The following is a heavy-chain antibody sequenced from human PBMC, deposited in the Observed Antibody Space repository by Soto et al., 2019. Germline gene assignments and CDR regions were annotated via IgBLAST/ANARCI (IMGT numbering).Heavy chain of an antibody. D-gene: IGHD2-21*01. V-gene: IGHV3-48*02. CDR1: GFTFTTYS. Sequence: WGSLRLSCAASGFTFTTYSMNWVRQAPGKGLEWVSYISYTSSTIYYADSVRGRFTISRDNAKNSLFLQMNSLRDEDTAVYYCARDNGLAGSFDPWGQGTLVTSPQ. J-gene: IGHJ5*02. CDR3: ARDNGLAGSFDP. CDR2: ISYTSSTI.